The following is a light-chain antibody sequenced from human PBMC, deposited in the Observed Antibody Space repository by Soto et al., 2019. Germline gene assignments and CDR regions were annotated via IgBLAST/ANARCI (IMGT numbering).Light chain of an antibody. Sequence: DIQMTQSPSTLSASVGDRVTITCRASQSISSWLAWYQQKPGKAPKLLIYDASSLASGVPSRFSGSGSGTEFTLTISSLQPDDFATYYCQQYNSYPWTFGQGTKLEIK. J-gene: IGKJ2*01. CDR2: DAS. CDR3: QQYNSYPWT. CDR1: QSISSW. V-gene: IGKV1-5*01.